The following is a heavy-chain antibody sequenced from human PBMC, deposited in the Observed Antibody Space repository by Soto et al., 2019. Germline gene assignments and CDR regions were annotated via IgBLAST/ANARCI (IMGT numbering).Heavy chain of an antibody. D-gene: IGHD3-22*01. CDR2: IYYSGST. Sequence: QVQLQESGPGLVKPSQTLSLTCPVSGGSISSGGYYWNWIRQHPGKGLEWIGYIYYSGSTYYNPSPKRRVTISVDTSKNQFSLKLSSVTAADTAVYYCATTTRDYYDCSGYYPYYFDYWGQGTLVTVSS. CDR1: GGSISSGGYY. J-gene: IGHJ4*02. V-gene: IGHV4-31*03. CDR3: ATTTRDYYDCSGYYPYYFDY.